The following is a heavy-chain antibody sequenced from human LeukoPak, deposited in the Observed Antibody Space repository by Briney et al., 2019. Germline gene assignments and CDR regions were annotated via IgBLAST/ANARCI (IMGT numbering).Heavy chain of an antibody. J-gene: IGHJ4*02. CDR3: ARNPSGYHFDY. D-gene: IGHD6-13*01. CDR2: IYPGDSDT. V-gene: IGHV5-51*01. CDR1: GYTFTSNW. Sequence: GESLKISCKGSGYTFTSNWIGWVRQLPGKGLEWMGIIYPGDSDTRYSPSFQGQVTMSADKSISTAYLQWSSLKASDTAMYYCARNPSGYHFDYWGQGTLVTVSS.